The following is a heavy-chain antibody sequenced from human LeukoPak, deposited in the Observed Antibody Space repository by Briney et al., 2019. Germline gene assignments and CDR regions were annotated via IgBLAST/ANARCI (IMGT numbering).Heavy chain of an antibody. CDR3: AREGRYGSGSYGY. CDR2: ISSSGSTI. Sequence: PGGSLRLSCAASGFTFSSYEMNWVRQAPGKGLEWVSYISSSGSTIYYADSVKGRFTISRDNAKNSLYLQMNSLRAEDTAVYYCAREGRYGSGSYGYWGQGTLATVSS. J-gene: IGHJ4*02. V-gene: IGHV3-48*03. D-gene: IGHD3-10*01. CDR1: GFTFSSYE.